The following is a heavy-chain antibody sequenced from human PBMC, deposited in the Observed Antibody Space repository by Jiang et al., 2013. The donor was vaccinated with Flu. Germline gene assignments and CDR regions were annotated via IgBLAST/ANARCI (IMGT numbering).Heavy chain of an antibody. J-gene: IGHJ4*02. CDR1: GYTFTSYY. CDR3: ARPLVPGSYYLAGH. Sequence: SGAEVKKPGASVKVSCKASGYTFTSYYMHWVRQAPGQGLEWMGIINLSVGTTSYAQKFQGRVTMTRDTSTSTVYMELNSLTSEDTAVYYCARPLVPGSYYLAGHWGQGTLVTVSS. D-gene: IGHD3-10*01. V-gene: IGHV1-46*01. CDR2: INLSVGTT.